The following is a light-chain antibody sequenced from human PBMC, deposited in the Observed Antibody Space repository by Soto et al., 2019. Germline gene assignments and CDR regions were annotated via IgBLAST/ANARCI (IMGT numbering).Light chain of an antibody. CDR2: EVS. J-gene: IGLJ1*01. Sequence: QSALTQPPSASGSPGQSVTISCTGTSSDVGGYNYVSWYQQHPGKAPKLMIYEVSKRPSGVPDRISGSKSGNTASLTVSGLQAEDEADYYCCSYAGSNNFPYVFGTGTKVTVL. V-gene: IGLV2-8*01. CDR3: CSYAGSNNFPYV. CDR1: SSDVGGYNY.